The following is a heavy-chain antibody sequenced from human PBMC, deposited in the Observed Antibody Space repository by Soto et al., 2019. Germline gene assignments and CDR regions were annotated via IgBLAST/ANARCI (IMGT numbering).Heavy chain of an antibody. CDR1: VTSMIVHF. Sequence: QFQLQEPGQGLVKASETLSFTCPVPVTSMIVHFWSWLGQPPGKGLGGIGYGYYSGSTLYNPSLKSRVTISLDTSKNHFSLRLNSVTSADTAVYYCARGVYLSLVRTGWFDPWGQGTLVTVSS. CDR2: GYYSGST. CDR3: ARGVYLSLVRTGWFDP. D-gene: IGHD3-10*01. V-gene: IGHV4-59*11. J-gene: IGHJ5*02.